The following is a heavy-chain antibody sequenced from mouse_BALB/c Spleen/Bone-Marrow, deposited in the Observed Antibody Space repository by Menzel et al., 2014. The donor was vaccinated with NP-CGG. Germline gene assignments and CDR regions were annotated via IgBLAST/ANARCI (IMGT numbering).Heavy chain of an antibody. CDR1: GFSLTSYG. D-gene: IGHD2-10*02. J-gene: IGHJ4*01. V-gene: IGHV2-6*02. Sequence: QVQLKESGPGLVAPSQSLSITCTVSGFSLTSYGVHWVRQPPGKGLEWLVVIWSDGNTTYNSALKSRLSISKDNSKSQVFLEMNSLQTDDTAMYYCARNPYGNYAMDYWGQGTSVTVSS. CDR2: IWSDGNT. CDR3: ARNPYGNYAMDY.